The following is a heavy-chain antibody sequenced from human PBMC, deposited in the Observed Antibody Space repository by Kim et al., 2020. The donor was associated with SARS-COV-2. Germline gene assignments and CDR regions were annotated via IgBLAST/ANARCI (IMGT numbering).Heavy chain of an antibody. D-gene: IGHD6-13*01. CDR1: GFTFSSYS. V-gene: IGHV3-21*01. J-gene: IGHJ6*02. CDR3: ARVKGPRAAAAGMDV. CDR2: ISSSSYI. Sequence: GGSLRLSCAASGFTFSSYSMNWVRQAPGKGLEWVSSISSSSYIYYADSVKGRFTISRDNAKNSLYLQMNSLRAEDTAVYYCARVKGPRAAAAGMDVWGQGTTVTVSS.